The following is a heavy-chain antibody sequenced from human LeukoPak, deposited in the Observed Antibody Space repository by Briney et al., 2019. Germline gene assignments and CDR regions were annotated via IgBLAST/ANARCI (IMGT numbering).Heavy chain of an antibody. CDR1: GFTFSSYA. J-gene: IGHJ4*02. V-gene: IGHV3-30-3*01. D-gene: IGHD7-27*01. Sequence: GGSLRLSCAASGFTFSSYAMHWVRQAPGKGLEWVAVISYDGSNKYYADSVKGRFTISRDNSKNTLYLQMNSLRADDTAVYYCAKDYNWGSYWGQGTLVTVSS. CDR2: ISYDGSNK. CDR3: AKDYNWGSY.